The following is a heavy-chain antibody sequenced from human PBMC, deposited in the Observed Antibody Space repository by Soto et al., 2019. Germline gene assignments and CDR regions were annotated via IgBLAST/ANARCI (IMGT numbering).Heavy chain of an antibody. CDR3: ARDQVYALYYYYYGMDV. J-gene: IGHJ6*02. CDR1: GFTFSSYW. V-gene: IGHV3-7*03. Sequence: GGSLRLSCAASGFTFSSYWMSWVRQAPGKRLEWVANIKQDGSEKYYVDSVKGRFTISRDNAKNSLYLQMNSLRAEDTAVYYCARDQVYALYYYYYGMDVWGQGTTVTVSS. CDR2: IKQDGSEK. D-gene: IGHD2-8*01.